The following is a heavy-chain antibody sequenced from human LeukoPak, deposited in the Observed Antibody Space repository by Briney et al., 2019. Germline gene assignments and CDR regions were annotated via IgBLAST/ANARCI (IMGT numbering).Heavy chain of an antibody. CDR2: IYYSGST. D-gene: IGHD3-9*01. CDR1: GGSISSYY. CDR3: ARGRGYFDWLPIGREYYFDY. Sequence: PSETLSLTCTVSGGSISSYYWSWIRQPPGKGLEWIGYIYYSGSTNYNPSLKSRVTISVDTSKNQFSLKLNSVTAADTAVYYCARGRGYFDWLPIGREYYFDYWGQGTLVTVSS. V-gene: IGHV4-59*01. J-gene: IGHJ4*02.